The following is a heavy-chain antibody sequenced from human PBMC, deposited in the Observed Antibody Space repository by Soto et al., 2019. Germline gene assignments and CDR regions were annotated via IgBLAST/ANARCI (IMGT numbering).Heavy chain of an antibody. CDR1: GFTFSSYS. Sequence: GGSLRLSFAASGFTFSSYSMNWVRQAPGQGLEWVSSISSSSSYIYYADSVKGRFTISRDNAKNSLYLQMNSLRAEDTAVYYCATDPSSSWYVVDEVWCDPCGQGTLVTVSA. J-gene: IGHJ5*02. D-gene: IGHD6-13*01. CDR2: ISSSSSYI. V-gene: IGHV3-21*01. CDR3: ATDPSSSWYVVDEVWCDP.